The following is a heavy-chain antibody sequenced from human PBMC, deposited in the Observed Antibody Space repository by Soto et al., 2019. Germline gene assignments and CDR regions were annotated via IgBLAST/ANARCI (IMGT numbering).Heavy chain of an antibody. CDR2: ISGSGGIT. J-gene: IGHJ6*02. Sequence: EVQLLESGGGLVQPGGSLRLSCAASGFTFSSYAMSWVRQAPGKGLEWVSAISGSGGITYYADSVKGRFTISRDNSKNTLYLQMNSLRAEDTAVYYCANDGHKWNDVYYYGMDVWGQGTTVTVSS. V-gene: IGHV3-23*01. CDR1: GFTFSSYA. CDR3: ANDGHKWNDVYYYGMDV. D-gene: IGHD1-20*01.